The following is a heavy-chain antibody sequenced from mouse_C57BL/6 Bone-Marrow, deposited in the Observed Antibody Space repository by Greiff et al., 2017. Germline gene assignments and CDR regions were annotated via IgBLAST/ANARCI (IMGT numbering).Heavy chain of an antibody. Sequence: EVKLMESGGGLVKPGGSLKLSCAASGFTFSSYAMSWVRQTPEKRLEWVATISDGGSYTYYPDNVKGRFTISRDNAKNNLYLQMSHLKSEDTAMYYWARSMDYWGQGTSVTVSS. CDR3: ARSMDY. J-gene: IGHJ4*01. CDR1: GFTFSSYA. CDR2: ISDGGSYT. V-gene: IGHV5-4*03.